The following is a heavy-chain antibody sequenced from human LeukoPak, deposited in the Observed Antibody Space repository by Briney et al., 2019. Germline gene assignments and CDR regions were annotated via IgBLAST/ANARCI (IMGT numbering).Heavy chain of an antibody. Sequence: GESLKISCKVSGYSFTSYWIGWVRQMPGKGLEWMGIIYPGDSDTRYSPSFQGQVTISADKSISTAYLKWSSLKASDTAMYYCARREVATTTTYGYFFDYWGQGTLVTVSS. CDR2: IYPGDSDT. CDR1: GYSFTSYW. V-gene: IGHV5-51*01. CDR3: ARREVATTTTYGYFFDY. J-gene: IGHJ4*02. D-gene: IGHD6-25*01.